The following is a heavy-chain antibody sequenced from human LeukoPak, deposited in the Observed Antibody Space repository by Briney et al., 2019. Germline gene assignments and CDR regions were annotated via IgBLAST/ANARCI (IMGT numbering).Heavy chain of an antibody. J-gene: IGHJ6*03. V-gene: IGHV4-61*02. CDR2: IYTSGST. D-gene: IGHD3-10*02. CDR1: GGSISSGSYY. Sequence: PSETLSLTCTVSGGSISSGSYYWSWIRQPAGKGLEWIGRIYTSGSTNYNPSLKSRVTMSVDTSKNQFSLKLSSVTAADTAVYYCARVMFGELPSSYYYYYMDVWGKGTTVTVSS. CDR3: ARVMFGELPSSYYYYYMDV.